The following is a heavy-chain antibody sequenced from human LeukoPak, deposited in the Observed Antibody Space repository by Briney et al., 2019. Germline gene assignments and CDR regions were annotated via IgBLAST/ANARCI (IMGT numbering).Heavy chain of an antibody. CDR1: GYTFTSYY. Sequence: ASVKVSCKASGYTFTSYYMYWVRQAPGQGLEWMGIINPNRGSTSYAQKFQGRVTMTRDMSISTAYMELSRLRSDDTAVYYCARGPMRGYCTNGVCYPPPDYWGQGTLVTVSS. V-gene: IGHV1-2*02. CDR2: INPNRGST. D-gene: IGHD2-8*01. J-gene: IGHJ4*02. CDR3: ARGPMRGYCTNGVCYPPPDY.